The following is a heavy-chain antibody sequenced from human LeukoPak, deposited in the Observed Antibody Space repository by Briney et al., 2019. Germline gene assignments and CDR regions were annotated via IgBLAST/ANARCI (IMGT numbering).Heavy chain of an antibody. CDR1: VYTFSSYD. CDR3: ARRVGSGWPVHH. Sequence: GASVTVSCKSSVYTFSSYDINWVRQATGQGLEWMGWMNPNSGNTGYAQKFQGRLNMTRNTSISTAYMELSSLRSEDTAVYYCARRVGSGWPVHHWGQGTLVTVSS. CDR2: MNPNSGNT. J-gene: IGHJ1*01. V-gene: IGHV1-8*01. D-gene: IGHD6-19*01.